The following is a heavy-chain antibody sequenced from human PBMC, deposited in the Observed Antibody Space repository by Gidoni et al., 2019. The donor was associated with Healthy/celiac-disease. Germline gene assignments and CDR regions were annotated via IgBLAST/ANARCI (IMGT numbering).Heavy chain of an antibody. CDR3: ARGGAVLLWFGELGDAFDI. CDR1: GFSVSSNY. V-gene: IGHV3-53*01. D-gene: IGHD3-10*01. CDR2: IYSGGST. J-gene: IGHJ3*02. Sequence: EVQRVESGGGLIQPGGSLRLSCAASGFSVSSNYMSWVRQAPWKGLEWVSVIYSGGSTYYADSVKGRFTISRDHSKNTLYLQMNSLRAEDTAVYYCARGGAVLLWFGELGDAFDIWGQGTMVTVSS.